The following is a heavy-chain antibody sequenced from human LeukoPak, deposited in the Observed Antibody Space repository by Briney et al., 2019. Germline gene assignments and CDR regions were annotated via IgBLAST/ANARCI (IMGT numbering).Heavy chain of an antibody. V-gene: IGHV4-59*08. CDR3: ARHSHTYYYGMDV. CDR1: GGSISSYY. J-gene: IGHJ6*02. CDR2: IYYSGST. Sequence: SETLSLTCTVSGGSISSYYWSWIRQPPGKGLEWIGYIYYSGSTTYNPSLKSRVTISVDTSKNQFSLKLSSVTAADTAVYYCARHSHTYYYGMDVWGQGTTVTVSS.